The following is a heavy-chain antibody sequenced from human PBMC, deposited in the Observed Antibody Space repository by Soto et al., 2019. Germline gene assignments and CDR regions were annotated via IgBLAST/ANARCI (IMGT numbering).Heavy chain of an antibody. CDR2: ISGSGGST. J-gene: IGHJ4*02. V-gene: IGHV3-23*01. CDR1: GVTFSSYA. CDR3: AKDRGKDIVVVATRGTFDY. D-gene: IGHD2-15*01. Sequence: GGSLRLSCAASGVTFSSYAMSWVRQAPGKGLEWVSAISGSGGSTYYADSVKGRFTISRDNSKNTLYLQMNSLRAEDTAVYYCAKDRGKDIVVVATRGTFDYWGQGTLVTVSS.